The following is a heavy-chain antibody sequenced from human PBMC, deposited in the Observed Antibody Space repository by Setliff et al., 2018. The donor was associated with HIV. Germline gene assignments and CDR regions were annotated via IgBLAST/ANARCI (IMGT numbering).Heavy chain of an antibody. CDR3: ARWHYFDSSGYYVPAFDI. Sequence: PSETLSLTCDVSGFSISSRYYWGWIRQSPGKGLEWIGNIYHTGSSYYNPSLNDRATISLDTSKNQFSLKLSSVTAADTAVYYCARWHYFDSSGYYVPAFDIWGQGTMVT. V-gene: IGHV4-38-2*01. J-gene: IGHJ3*02. CDR1: GFSISSRYY. CDR2: IYHTGSS. D-gene: IGHD3-22*01.